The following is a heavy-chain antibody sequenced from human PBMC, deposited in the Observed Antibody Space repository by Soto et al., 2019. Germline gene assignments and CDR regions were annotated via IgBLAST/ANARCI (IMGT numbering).Heavy chain of an antibody. CDR3: AKLSSGWFGENYYYGMDV. D-gene: IGHD3-10*01. V-gene: IGHV3-9*01. CDR2: STWNSGSI. Sequence: GGSLRLSFAASGFTFDYYAMHGVRQATGKGLEWVSGSTWNSGSIGYADSVKGLFTISRDNAKNSLYLQMNSLRAEDTAFYYCAKLSSGWFGENYYYGMDVWGQGTTDTSP. J-gene: IGHJ6*02. CDR1: GFTFDYYA.